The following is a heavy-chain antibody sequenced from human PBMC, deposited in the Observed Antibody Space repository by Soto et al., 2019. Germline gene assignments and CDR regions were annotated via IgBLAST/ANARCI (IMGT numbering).Heavy chain of an antibody. Sequence: EVQLVESGGGLVQTGGSLKLSCAASGFTFSGSAMHWVRQASGKGLEWVGRIRSKTNNYATAYAASLKGRFTISRDYSKNMSYLQLNSLQTDYTAVYYCTSHSPDDMIRTWGHGTLVTVSS. CDR2: IRSKTNNYAT. CDR3: TSHSPDDMIRT. J-gene: IGHJ5*01. D-gene: IGHD3-10*01. CDR1: GFTFSGSA. V-gene: IGHV3-73*02.